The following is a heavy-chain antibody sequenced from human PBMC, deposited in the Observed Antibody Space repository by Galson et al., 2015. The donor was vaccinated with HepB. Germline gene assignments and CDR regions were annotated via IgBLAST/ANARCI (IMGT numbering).Heavy chain of an antibody. CDR1: GYTFTSYD. D-gene: IGHD3-9*01. Sequence: SVKVSCKASGYTFTSYDINWVRQATGQGLEWMGWMNPNSGNTGYAQKFQGRITMTRNTSISTAYMELSSLRSEDTAVYYCARMDYDILTGSVARPSWFDPWGQGTLVTVSS. CDR2: MNPNSGNT. CDR3: ARMDYDILTGSVARPSWFDP. V-gene: IGHV1-8*01. J-gene: IGHJ5*02.